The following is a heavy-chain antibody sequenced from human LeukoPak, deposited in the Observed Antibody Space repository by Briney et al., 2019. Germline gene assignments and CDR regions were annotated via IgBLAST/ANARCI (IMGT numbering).Heavy chain of an antibody. CDR2: INHSGST. J-gene: IGHJ6*02. Sequence: PSETLPLTCAVYGGSFSGYYWSWIRQPPGKGLEWIGEINHSGSTNYIPSLKSRVTISVDTSKNQFSLKLSSVTAADTAVYCCASLYYDFWSGSPGYYYGMDVWGQGTTVTVSS. D-gene: IGHD3-3*01. CDR1: GGSFSGYY. CDR3: ASLYYDFWSGSPGYYYGMDV. V-gene: IGHV4-34*01.